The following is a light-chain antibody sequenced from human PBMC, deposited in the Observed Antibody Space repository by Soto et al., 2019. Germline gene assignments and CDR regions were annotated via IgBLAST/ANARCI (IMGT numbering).Light chain of an antibody. J-gene: IGKJ5*01. CDR3: QQRYSTTIT. Sequence: DLQLTHSPSFLSASVGDRVTITCRASQGISSYLAWYQQKPGKAPKLLIYAASTLQSGVPSRFSGSGSGTDGTLTISSLQQEDGATYDGQQRYSTTITFGQGTRLENK. CDR2: AAS. V-gene: IGKV1-39*01. CDR1: QGISSY.